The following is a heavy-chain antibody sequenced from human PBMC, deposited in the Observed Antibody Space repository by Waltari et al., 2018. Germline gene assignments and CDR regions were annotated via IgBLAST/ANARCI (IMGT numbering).Heavy chain of an antibody. Sequence: QVQLQESGPGLVKPSETLSLTCAVSGYSISSGYYWGWIRQPPGKGLEWIGSIYHSGSTYYNPSIKMRVTISVDTAKNQFALKLSSVTAADTAVYYCARRQGTFDYWGQGTLVTVSS. CDR3: ARRQGTFDY. D-gene: IGHD3-10*01. J-gene: IGHJ4*02. CDR1: GYSISSGYY. CDR2: IYHSGST. V-gene: IGHV4-38-2*01.